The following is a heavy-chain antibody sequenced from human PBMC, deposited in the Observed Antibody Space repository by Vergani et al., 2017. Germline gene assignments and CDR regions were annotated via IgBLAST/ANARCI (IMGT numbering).Heavy chain of an antibody. CDR3: TIPMWELAPENYFDY. D-gene: IGHD1-26*01. CDR2: IKQDGSEK. J-gene: IGHJ4*02. Sequence: EVQLVESGGGLVQPGGSLRLSCAASGFTFSSYWMSWVRQAPGKGLEWVANIKQDGSEKYYVDSVKGRFTISRDNAKNSLYLQMNSLRAEDTAVYYCTIPMWELAPENYFDYWGQGTLVTVSS. V-gene: IGHV3-7*01. CDR1: GFTFSSYW.